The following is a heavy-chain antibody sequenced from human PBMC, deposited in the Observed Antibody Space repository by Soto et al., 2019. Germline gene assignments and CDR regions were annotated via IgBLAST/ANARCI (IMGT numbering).Heavy chain of an antibody. CDR3: ARLGGITMVGGVLTAFDI. CDR2: IYYSGST. CDR1: GGSVSSYF. V-gene: IGHV4-59*08. J-gene: IGHJ3*02. D-gene: IGHD3-10*01. Sequence: SETLSLTCSVSGGSVSSYFWSWVRQPPGKGLEWIAYIYYSGSTNYNPFLKSRVTISVDASKNQFSLRLRSVTAADTAIYYCARLGGITMVGGVLTAFDIWGQGTMVTVSS.